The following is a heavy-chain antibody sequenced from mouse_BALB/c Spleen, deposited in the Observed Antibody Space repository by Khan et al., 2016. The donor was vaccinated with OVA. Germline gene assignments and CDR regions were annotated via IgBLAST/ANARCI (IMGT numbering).Heavy chain of an antibody. CDR3: ARDGSRYNYAIDY. J-gene: IGHJ4*01. V-gene: IGHV3-2*02. CDR2: ISSSGST. CDR1: GYSITSDYA. D-gene: IGHD2-3*01. Sequence: EVKLLESGPGLVKPSQSLSLTCTVTGYSITSDYAWYCIRQFPGNKLEWMGYISSSGSTNYNPALKSRISITRDTSKNQFFLQLNSVTTEDTATYYCARDGSRYNYAIDYWGQGTSVTVSA.